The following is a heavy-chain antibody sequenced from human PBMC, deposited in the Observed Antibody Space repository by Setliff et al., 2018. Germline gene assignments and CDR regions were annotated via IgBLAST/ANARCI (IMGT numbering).Heavy chain of an antibody. Sequence: GSLRLSCEASGFSLTTHSLNWVRQAPGQGLEWVSSISAFSTYINYADSVKGRFTTSRDNAERSVYLQMNSLRVEDSAVYFCVAGRLWLPVGDYWGQGILVTVSS. J-gene: IGHJ4*02. V-gene: IGHV3-21*01. CDR3: VAGRLWLPVGDY. CDR2: ISAFSTYI. D-gene: IGHD6-19*01. CDR1: GFSLTTHS.